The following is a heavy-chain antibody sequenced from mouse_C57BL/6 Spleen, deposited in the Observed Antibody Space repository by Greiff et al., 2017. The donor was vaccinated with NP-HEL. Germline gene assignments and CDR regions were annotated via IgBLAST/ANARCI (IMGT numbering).Heavy chain of an antibody. CDR3: ARGRDGYLLDY. CDR1: GFTFSSYG. Sequence: EVQLVESGGDLVKPGGSLKLSCAASGFTFSSYGMSWVRQTPDKRLEWVATISSGGSYTYYPDSVKGRFTISRDNAKNTLYLQMSRLKSDDTSMYYCARGRDGYLLDYWGQGTTLTVSS. V-gene: IGHV5-6*01. CDR2: ISSGGSYT. J-gene: IGHJ2*01. D-gene: IGHD2-3*01.